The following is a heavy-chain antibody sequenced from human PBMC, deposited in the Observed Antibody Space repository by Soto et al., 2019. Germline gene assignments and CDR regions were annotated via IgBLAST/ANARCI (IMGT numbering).Heavy chain of an antibody. CDR1: GYTFTDYW. CDR2: IYPGDSDT. Sequence: GESLKISCKGSGYTFTDYWIGWVRQLPGKGLEWMGSIYPGDSDTRYSPSFQGQVTISADRSISTAYLQWSSLKPSDTAMYYCARQGNGAEGFDYWGQGTPVTVSS. V-gene: IGHV5-51*01. J-gene: IGHJ4*02. CDR3: ARQGNGAEGFDY. D-gene: IGHD4-17*01.